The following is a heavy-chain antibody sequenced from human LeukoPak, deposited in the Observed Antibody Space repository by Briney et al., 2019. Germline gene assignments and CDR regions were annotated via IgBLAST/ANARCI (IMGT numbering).Heavy chain of an antibody. Sequence: SQTLSLTCAISGDSVSSNSAAWNWIRQSPSRGLEWLGRTWYMSKWKTEYAVSVESRIAINPDTSKNQFSLQLSSVTPEDTAVYYCARAGHRSHWFDPWGQGTPVTVSS. V-gene: IGHV6-1*01. CDR1: GDSVSSNSAA. CDR2: TWYMSKWKT. J-gene: IGHJ5*02. CDR3: ARAGHRSHWFDP.